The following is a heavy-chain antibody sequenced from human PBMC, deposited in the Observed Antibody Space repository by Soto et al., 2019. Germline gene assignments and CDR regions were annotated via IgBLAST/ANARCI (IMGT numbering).Heavy chain of an antibody. J-gene: IGHJ4*02. CDR1: GFTFSSYG. V-gene: IGHV3-30*18. Sequence: QVQLVESGGGVVQPGRSLRLSCAASGFTFSSYGMHWVRQAPGKGLEWVAVISYDGSNKYYADSVKGRFTISRDNSKNTLYVQMNSLRAEYTAVYYCAKARPRAVAGLSGGYWGQGTLVTVSS. D-gene: IGHD6-19*01. CDR3: AKARPRAVAGLSGGY. CDR2: ISYDGSNK.